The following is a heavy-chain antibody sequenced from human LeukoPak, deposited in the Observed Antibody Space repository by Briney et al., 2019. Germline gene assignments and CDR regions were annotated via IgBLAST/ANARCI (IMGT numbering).Heavy chain of an antibody. V-gene: IGHV1-18*01. CDR3: AGHHYYDSSGYSEDAFDI. CDR2: ISAYNGNT. CDR1: GYTFTSYG. Sequence: ASVKVSCKASGYTFTSYGISWVRQAPGQGLEWMGWISAYNGNTNYAQKLQGRVTMTTDTSTSTAYMELRSLRSDDTAVYYCAGHHYYDSSGYSEDAFDIWGQGTMVTVSS. J-gene: IGHJ3*02. D-gene: IGHD3-22*01.